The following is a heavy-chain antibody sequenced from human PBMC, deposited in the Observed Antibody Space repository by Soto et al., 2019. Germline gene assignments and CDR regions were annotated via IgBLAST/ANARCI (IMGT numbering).Heavy chain of an antibody. CDR2: INAGNGNT. CDR3: ARDPSSSWPLYNWFDP. V-gene: IGHV1-3*01. J-gene: IGHJ5*02. CDR1: GYTFTSYA. D-gene: IGHD6-13*01. Sequence: ASVKVSCKASGYTFTSYAMHWVRQAPGQRLEWMGWINAGNGNTKYSQKFQGRVTITRDTSASTAYMELSSLRSEDTAVYYCARDPSSSWPLYNWFDPWGQGTLVTVSS.